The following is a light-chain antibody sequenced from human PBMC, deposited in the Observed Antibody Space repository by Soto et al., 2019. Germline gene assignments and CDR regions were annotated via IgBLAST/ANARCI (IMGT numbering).Light chain of an antibody. Sequence: NFMLTQPHSVSESPGKTVTISCTRSSGSIASNYVQWYQQRPGSAPTTVLYEDNQRPSGVPDRFSGSIDSSSNSASLTISGLKTEDEADYYCQSYDSSNHKVFGGGTKLTVL. V-gene: IGLV6-57*04. J-gene: IGLJ2*01. CDR2: EDN. CDR1: SGSIASNY. CDR3: QSYDSSNHKV.